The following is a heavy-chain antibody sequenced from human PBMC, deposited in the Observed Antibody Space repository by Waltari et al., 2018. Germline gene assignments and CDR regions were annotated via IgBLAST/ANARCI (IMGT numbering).Heavy chain of an antibody. V-gene: IGHV3-74*01. CDR1: GFTFSSYW. D-gene: IGHD3-3*01. J-gene: IGHJ3*02. CDR3: ARDPWYGVVHAFDI. CDR2: INSDGSST. Sequence: EVQLVESGGGLVQPGGSLRLYCAASGFTFSSYWMHWVRQAPGKGLVWVSRINSDGSSTSYADSVKCRFTLSRDNAKNTLYLQMNSLRAEDTAVYYCARDPWYGVVHAFDIWGQGTMVTVSS.